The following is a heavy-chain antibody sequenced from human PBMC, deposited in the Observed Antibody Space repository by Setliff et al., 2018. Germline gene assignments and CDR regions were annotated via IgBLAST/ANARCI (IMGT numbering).Heavy chain of an antibody. CDR3: VRVDMVLSNFDF. J-gene: IGHJ4*02. CDR1: GYTFTNYL. Sequence: GASVKVSCKASGYTFTNYLIHWVHQSPGQSPEWMGWINAGNGHTKFSQSFQGRLSISSDTSASTVYMDLHNLGSEDTAVYFCVRVDMVLSNFDFWGQGTLVTVSS. D-gene: IGHD3-10*01. V-gene: IGHV1-3*01. CDR2: INAGNGHT.